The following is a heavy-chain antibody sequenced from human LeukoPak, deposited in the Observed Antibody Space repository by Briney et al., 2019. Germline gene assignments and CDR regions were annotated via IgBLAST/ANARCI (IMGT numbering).Heavy chain of an antibody. D-gene: IGHD6-13*01. CDR3: AKDESSSSWYFDY. CDR2: ISWNSGSI. CDR1: GFTFDDYA. V-gene: IGHV3-9*01. Sequence: GGSLRLSCAASGFTFDDYAMHWVRQAPGKGLEWVSGISWNSGSIGYADSEKGRFTISRDNAKNSLYLQMNSLRAEDTALYYCAKDESSSSWYFDYWGQGTLVTVSS. J-gene: IGHJ4*02.